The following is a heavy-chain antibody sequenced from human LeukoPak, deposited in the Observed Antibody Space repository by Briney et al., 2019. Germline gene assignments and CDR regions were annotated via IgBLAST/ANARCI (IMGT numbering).Heavy chain of an antibody. CDR3: ARGPGYCSGGSCQDAFDI. D-gene: IGHD2-15*01. Sequence: SETLSLTCAVSGGSISSSNWWSWVRQPPGKGLEWIGEIYHSGSTNYNPSLKSRVTISVDKSKNQFSLKLSSVTAADTAVYYCARGPGYCSGGSCQDAFDIWGQGTMVTVSS. J-gene: IGHJ3*02. CDR2: IYHSGST. V-gene: IGHV4-4*02. CDR1: GGSISSSNW.